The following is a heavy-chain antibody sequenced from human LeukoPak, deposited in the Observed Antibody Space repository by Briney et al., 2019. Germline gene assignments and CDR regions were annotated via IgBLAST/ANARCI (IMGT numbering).Heavy chain of an antibody. CDR3: ARGRDPYYDFWSGYYTGNSGWFDP. CDR1: GYTFTSYA. Sequence: ASVKVSCKASGYTFTSYAMNWVRQAPGQGLEWMGWINTNTGNPTYAQGFTGRFVFSLDTSVSTAYLQISSLKAEDTAVYYCARGRDPYYDFWSGYYTGNSGWFDPWGQGTLVTVSS. J-gene: IGHJ5*02. CDR2: INTNTGNP. D-gene: IGHD3-3*01. V-gene: IGHV7-4-1*02.